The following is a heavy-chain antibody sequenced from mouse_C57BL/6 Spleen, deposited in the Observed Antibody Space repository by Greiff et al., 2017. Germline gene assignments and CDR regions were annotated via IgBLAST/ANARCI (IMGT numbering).Heavy chain of an antibody. D-gene: IGHD4-1*01. CDR1: GYTFTSYW. CDR3: ARWGTGSDY. Sequence: QVQLQQPGAELVRPGSSVKLSCKASGYTFTSYWMHWVKQRPIQGLEWIGNIDPSDSETHYNQKFKDKATLTVDKSSSTAYMQLSSLTSEDSAIYYCARWGTGSDYWGQGTTLTVSS. J-gene: IGHJ2*01. CDR2: IDPSDSET. V-gene: IGHV1-52*01.